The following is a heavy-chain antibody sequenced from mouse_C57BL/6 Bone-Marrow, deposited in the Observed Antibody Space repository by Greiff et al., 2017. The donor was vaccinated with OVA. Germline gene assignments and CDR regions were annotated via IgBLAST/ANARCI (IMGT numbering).Heavy chain of an antibody. J-gene: IGHJ1*03. V-gene: IGHV1-62-2*01. CDR3: ARHEYYGSSYHWYFDV. Sequence: LQESGAELVKPGASVKLSCKASGYTFTEYTIHWVKQRSGQGLEWIGWFYPGSGSIKYNEKFKDKATLTADKSSSTVYMELSRLTSEDSAVYFCARHEYYGSSYHWYFDVWGTGTTVTVSS. CDR2: FYPGSGSI. CDR1: GYTFTEYT. D-gene: IGHD1-1*01.